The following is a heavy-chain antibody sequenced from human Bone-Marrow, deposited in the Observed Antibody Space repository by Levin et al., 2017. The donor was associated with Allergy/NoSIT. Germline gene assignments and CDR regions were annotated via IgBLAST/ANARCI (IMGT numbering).Heavy chain of an antibody. V-gene: IGHV3-23*01. J-gene: IGHJ4*02. CDR2: ISGSGGST. D-gene: IGHD3-10*01. CDR3: AKDSLWFGELRSDPYYFDY. CDR1: GFTFSSYA. Sequence: PGGSLRLSCAASGFTFSSYAMSWVRQAPGKGLEWVSAISGSGGSTYYEDSVKGRFTISRDKSKNTLYLQMNSLRAEDTAVYYCAKDSLWFGELRSDPYYFDYWGQGTLVTVSS.